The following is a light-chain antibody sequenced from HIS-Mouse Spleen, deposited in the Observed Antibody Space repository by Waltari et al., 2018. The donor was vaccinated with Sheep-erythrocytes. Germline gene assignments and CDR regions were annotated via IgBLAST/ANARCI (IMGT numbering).Light chain of an antibody. CDR1: SSDVGRYNF. CDR2: EGS. J-gene: IGLJ3*02. V-gene: IGLV2-23*01. Sequence: QSALTQPASVSGSPGQSITISCTGTSSDVGRYNFVSWYQQHPGKAPKLMIYEGSKRHSGVSNRFSGSKSGNTASLTISGLQAEDEADYYCCSYAGSSTPWVFGGGTKLTVL. CDR3: CSYAGSSTPWV.